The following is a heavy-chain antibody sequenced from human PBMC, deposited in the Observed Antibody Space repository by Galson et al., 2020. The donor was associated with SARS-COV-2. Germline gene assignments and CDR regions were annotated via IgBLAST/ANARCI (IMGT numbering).Heavy chain of an antibody. J-gene: IGHJ3*02. Sequence: GESLKISCAASDFTFFTYAMSWVRQAPGKGLEWVSAIGPGGATTPYADSVKGRFNISRDNSKNMLYLQMNSLRAEDTAVYYCAKDRGYYSGIDAFDIWGQGTMGTVSS. CDR1: DFTFFTYA. CDR3: AKDRGYYSGIDAFDI. CDR2: IGPGGATT. D-gene: IGHD3-22*01. V-gene: IGHV3-23*01.